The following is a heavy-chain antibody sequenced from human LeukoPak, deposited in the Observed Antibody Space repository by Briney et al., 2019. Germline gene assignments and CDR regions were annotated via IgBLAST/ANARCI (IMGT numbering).Heavy chain of an antibody. CDR2: ISDDGRNK. J-gene: IGHJ4*02. V-gene: IGHV3-30*18. D-gene: IGHD4-17*01. CDR3: AKRPSDYGDYVTYFDY. CDR1: GFTFRSYA. Sequence: GGSLRLSCAASGFTFRSYAMSWVRQAPGKGLEWVGVISDDGRNKNYADSVKGRFTISRDNSKDTLYLQMNSLRDEDTAVYYCAKRPSDYGDYVTYFDYWGQGTLVTVSS.